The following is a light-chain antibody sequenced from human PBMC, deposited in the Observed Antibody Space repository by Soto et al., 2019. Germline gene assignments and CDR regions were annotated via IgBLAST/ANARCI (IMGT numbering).Light chain of an antibody. CDR1: ELGDKY. CDR3: QSWDRSTVV. J-gene: IGLJ2*01. Sequence: SYELNQPPSVSVSPGQTASITCSGAELGDKYACWYQQKPGQSPVLVIYQDNRRPSGTPARFSGSNSGSTATLTISGTQPMDEADYYCQSWDRSTVVFGGGTKLTVL. CDR2: QDN. V-gene: IGLV3-1*01.